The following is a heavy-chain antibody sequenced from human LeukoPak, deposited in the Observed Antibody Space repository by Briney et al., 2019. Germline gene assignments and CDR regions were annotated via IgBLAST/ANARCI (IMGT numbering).Heavy chain of an antibody. CDR3: ARTQVWFSDVGESRIDY. CDR1: GYTFTSYG. Sequence: ASVKVSCKASGYTFTSYGISWVRQAPGQGLEWMGWISAYNGNTNYAQKLQGRVTMTTDTSTRTVYMELMSLRSDDTAVYYCARTQVWFSDVGESRIDYWGQGTLVTVSS. CDR2: ISAYNGNT. J-gene: IGHJ4*02. D-gene: IGHD1-26*01. V-gene: IGHV1-18*01.